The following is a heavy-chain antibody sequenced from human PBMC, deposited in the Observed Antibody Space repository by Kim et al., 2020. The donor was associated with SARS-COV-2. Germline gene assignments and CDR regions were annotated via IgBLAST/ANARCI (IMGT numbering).Heavy chain of an antibody. J-gene: IGHJ4*02. CDR3: ARVPYGGNSENYFDY. Sequence: GGSLRLSCAASGFTFSSYAMHWVRQAPGKGLEWVAVISYDGSNKYYADSVKGRFTISRDNSKNTLYLQMNSLRAEDTAVYYCARVPYGGNSENYFDYWGQGTLVTVSS. D-gene: IGHD4-17*01. CDR2: ISYDGSNK. V-gene: IGHV3-30*04. CDR1: GFTFSSYA.